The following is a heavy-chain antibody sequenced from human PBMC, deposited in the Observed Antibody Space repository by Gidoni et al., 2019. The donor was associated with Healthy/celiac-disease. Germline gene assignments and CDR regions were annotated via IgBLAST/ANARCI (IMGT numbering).Heavy chain of an antibody. V-gene: IGHV3-7*01. Sequence: EVQLVESGGGLVQPGGSLRLSCASSVFAFSSSWMTGVRQAPRKGLEGVDSIKKDGREKYYVDSGKGRFTISRDNDKNSLLLQMNSLRAEDTAVYYCARDAAPSLANYFDYGMDVWGQGTTVTVSS. D-gene: IGHD6-13*01. J-gene: IGHJ6*02. CDR3: ARDAAPSLANYFDYGMDV. CDR2: IKKDGREK. CDR1: VFAFSSSW.